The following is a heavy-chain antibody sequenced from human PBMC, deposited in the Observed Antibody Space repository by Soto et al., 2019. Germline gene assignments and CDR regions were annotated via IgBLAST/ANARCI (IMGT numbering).Heavy chain of an antibody. J-gene: IGHJ4*01. CDR1: GFTISDVW. CDR3: TTDSHLSTTLVRFDL. CDR2: IKSRIDGGTT. Sequence: EVQLVESGGGLVKPGGSLRLSCAASGFTISDVWLNWVRQAPGKGLEWVGRIKSRIDGGTTDFAAPVRGRFAISRDESQNTVYLEISSLQIEDTAVYYCTTDSHLSTTLVRFDLWGHGTRVTVSS. V-gene: IGHV3-15*07. D-gene: IGHD2-8*02.